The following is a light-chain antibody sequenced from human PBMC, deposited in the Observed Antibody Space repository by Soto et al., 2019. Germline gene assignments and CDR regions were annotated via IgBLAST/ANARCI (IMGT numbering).Light chain of an antibody. V-gene: IGKV1-33*01. CDR1: QSIRNY. CDR3: QQSNDLVS. J-gene: IGKJ5*01. CDR2: DAS. Sequence: DIQMTQSPSTLSASVGDRVTITCRASQSIRNYFNWYQQKPGKAPKVLIFDASTLKTGVPSRFSGSGSGTDFSFSISSLHPEDIATYYCQQSNDLVSFGQGTRLEIK.